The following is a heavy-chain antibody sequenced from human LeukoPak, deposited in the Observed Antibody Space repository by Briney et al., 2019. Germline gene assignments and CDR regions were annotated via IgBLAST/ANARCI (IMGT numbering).Heavy chain of an antibody. CDR1: GFTFSSYA. Sequence: GGSLRLSCAASGFTFSSYAMSWVRQAPGKGLEWVSAISGSGGSTYYADSVKGRFTISRDNSRDTLYQQMNSLRAEDTAVYYCAKGYYDYVWGSNYFDYWGQGTLVTVSS. CDR3: AKGYYDYVWGSNYFDY. J-gene: IGHJ4*02. D-gene: IGHD3-16*01. CDR2: ISGSGGST. V-gene: IGHV3-23*01.